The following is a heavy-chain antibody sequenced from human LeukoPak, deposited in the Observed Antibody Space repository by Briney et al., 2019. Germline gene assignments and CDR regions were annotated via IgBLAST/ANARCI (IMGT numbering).Heavy chain of an antibody. CDR1: GGSINSYY. CDR3: ARDRDLDSSPSFDI. V-gene: IGHV4-59*01. CDR2: IYYSGGT. J-gene: IGHJ3*02. D-gene: IGHD3-22*01. Sequence: PSETLSLTCTVSGGSINSYYWSWLRQPPGKGLEWLGYIYYSGGTNYNPSLKSRVTISLDTSKNQFSLKLTSATAADTAVYYCARDRDLDSSPSFDIWGQGTMLTVSS.